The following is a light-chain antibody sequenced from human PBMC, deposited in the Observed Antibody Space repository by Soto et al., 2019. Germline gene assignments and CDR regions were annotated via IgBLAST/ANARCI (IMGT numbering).Light chain of an antibody. V-gene: IGLV2-14*01. Sequence: QSALTQPASVSGSPGQSITISCTGTSSDVGGYNYVYWYQQHPGKAPKLMIYDINNRPSGVSNRFSGSKSGNTASLTISGLQAEDEADYYCRSYTSSSTCVVFGGGTKLTVL. CDR1: SSDVGGYNY. J-gene: IGLJ2*01. CDR2: DIN. CDR3: RSYTSSSTCVV.